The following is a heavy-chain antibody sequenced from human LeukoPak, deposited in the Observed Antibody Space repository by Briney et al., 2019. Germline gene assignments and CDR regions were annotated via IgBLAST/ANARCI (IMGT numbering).Heavy chain of an antibody. CDR1: GYTFTGYY. CDR3: ARNMGLWFGDLWGPYYYYMDV. V-gene: IGHV1-18*04. CDR2: ISVYNGNT. Sequence: ASVTVSCKASGYTFTGYYIHWVRQAPGQGLEWMGWISVYNGNTNYAQKFQGRVTMTTDTSTSTAYMELRSLISDDTAVYYCARNMGLWFGDLWGPYYYYMDVWGKGTTVTISS. J-gene: IGHJ6*03. D-gene: IGHD3-10*01.